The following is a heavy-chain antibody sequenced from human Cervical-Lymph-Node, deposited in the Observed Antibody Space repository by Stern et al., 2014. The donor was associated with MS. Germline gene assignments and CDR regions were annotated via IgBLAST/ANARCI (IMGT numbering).Heavy chain of an antibody. CDR2: IIPIFGTA. CDR1: GGTFSSYA. Sequence: VQLVESEAEVKTPGSSVKVSCKASGGTFSSYAISWVRQAPGQGLECMGGIIPIFGTANYAQKFQGRVTITADESTSTAYMELSSLRSEDTAVYYCARGGEWEPHASWGQGTLVTVSS. D-gene: IGHD1-26*01. J-gene: IGHJ4*02. CDR3: ARGGEWEPHAS. V-gene: IGHV1-69*01.